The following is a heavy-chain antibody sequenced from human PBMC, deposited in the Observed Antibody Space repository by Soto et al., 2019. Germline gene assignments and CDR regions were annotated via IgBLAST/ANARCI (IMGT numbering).Heavy chain of an antibody. V-gene: IGHV1-69*01. CDR1: GGTFSSYA. Sequence: QVQLVQSGAEVKKPGSSVKVSCKASGGTFSSYAISWVRQAPGQGLEWMGGIIPNFGTANYAQKFQGRVTITADESTSTAYMELSSLRSEDTAVYYCARVPRPVQPLWNWFDPWGQGTLVTVSS. D-gene: IGHD2-2*01. CDR2: IIPNFGTA. J-gene: IGHJ5*02. CDR3: ARVPRPVQPLWNWFDP.